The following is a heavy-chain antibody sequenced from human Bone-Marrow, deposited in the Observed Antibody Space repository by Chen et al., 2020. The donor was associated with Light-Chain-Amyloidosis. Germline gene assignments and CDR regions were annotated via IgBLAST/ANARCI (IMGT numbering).Heavy chain of an antibody. CDR3: ARDRVVRFLGPGFDI. Sequence: QVQLVESGGGVVQPGRSLRLSCAASGFTFSSYGMHWFRQDPGKGLEWVAVIWYDGSNKYYADSVKGRFTISRDNSKNTLYLQMNSLRAEDTAVYYCARDRVVRFLGPGFDIWGQGTMVTVSS. CDR2: IWYDGSNK. CDR1: GFTFSSYG. D-gene: IGHD3-3*01. V-gene: IGHV3-33*01. J-gene: IGHJ3*02.